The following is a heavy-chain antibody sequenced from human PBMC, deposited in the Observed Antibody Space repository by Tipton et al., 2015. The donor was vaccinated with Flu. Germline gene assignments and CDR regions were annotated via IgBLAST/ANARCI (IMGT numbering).Heavy chain of an antibody. D-gene: IGHD6-13*01. CDR1: GFSLSSYW. J-gene: IGHJ5*02. CDR2: VNQDGSVK. Sequence: SLRLSCVASGFSLSSYWMSWVRQAPGKGLEWVANVNQDGSVKYYVDSVKGRFIISRDNARNSVFLQMGSLRSEDTAIYYCARAWAAAGSAWGQGTLVTVSS. CDR3: ARAWAAAGSA. V-gene: IGHV3-7*01.